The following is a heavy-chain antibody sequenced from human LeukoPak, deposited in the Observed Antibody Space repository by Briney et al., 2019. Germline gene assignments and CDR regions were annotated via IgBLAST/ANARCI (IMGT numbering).Heavy chain of an antibody. CDR1: GGSISSGGYS. Sequence: SVTLSLTCAVSGGSISSGGYSWSWIRQPPGKGLEWIGYIYHSGSTYYNPSLKSRVTISVDRSKNQFSLKLSSVTAADTAVYYCARTTVTTPEYYFDYWGQGTLVTVSS. V-gene: IGHV4-30-2*01. D-gene: IGHD4-17*01. CDR2: IYHSGST. J-gene: IGHJ4*02. CDR3: ARTTVTTPEYYFDY.